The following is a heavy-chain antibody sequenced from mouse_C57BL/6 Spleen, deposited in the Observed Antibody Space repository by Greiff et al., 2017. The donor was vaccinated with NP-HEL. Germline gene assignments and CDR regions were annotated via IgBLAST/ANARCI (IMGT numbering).Heavy chain of an antibody. CDR3: ARGSYYDYSWFAY. CDR2: IYPSDSET. J-gene: IGHJ3*01. D-gene: IGHD2-4*01. V-gene: IGHV1-61*01. Sequence: VQLQQPGAELVRPGSSVKLSCKASGYTFTSYWMDWVKQRPGQGLEWIGNIYPSDSETHYNQKFKDKATLTVDKSSSTAYMQLSSLTSEDSAVYYCARGSYYDYSWFAYWGQGTLVTVSA. CDR1: GYTFTSYW.